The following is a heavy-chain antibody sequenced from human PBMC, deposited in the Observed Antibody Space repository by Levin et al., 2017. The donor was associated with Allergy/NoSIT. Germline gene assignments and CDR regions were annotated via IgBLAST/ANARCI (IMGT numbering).Heavy chain of an antibody. CDR2: IKKDGSET. CDR1: GFTFTSYW. CDR3: AGGYYKAAGPFDY. Sequence: GESLKISCAASGFTFTSYWMNWVRQAPGKGLEWVANIKKDGSETFYADAVKGRFTISRDNAKESLFLELASLRVEDTAIYYCAGGYYKAAGPFDYWGQGTLVTVSS. V-gene: IGHV3-7*01. D-gene: IGHD3-3*01. J-gene: IGHJ4*02.